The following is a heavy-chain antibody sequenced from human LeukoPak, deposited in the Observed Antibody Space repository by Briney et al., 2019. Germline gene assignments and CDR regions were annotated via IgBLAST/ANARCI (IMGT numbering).Heavy chain of an antibody. Sequence: GGSLRLSCAASGFTFSSYWMHWVRQAPGKGLVWVSRINSDGSSTSYADSVKGRFTISRDNAKNTLYLQMNSLRAEDTAVYYCASERYLQGPFDYWGQGTLVTVSS. V-gene: IGHV3-74*01. CDR2: INSDGSST. CDR1: GFTFSSYW. D-gene: IGHD2-2*02. J-gene: IGHJ4*02. CDR3: ASERYLQGPFDY.